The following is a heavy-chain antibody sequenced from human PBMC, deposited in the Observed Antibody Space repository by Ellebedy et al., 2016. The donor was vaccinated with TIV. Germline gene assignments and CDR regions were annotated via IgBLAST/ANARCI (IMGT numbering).Heavy chain of an antibody. V-gene: IGHV1-69*04. CDR2: IIPILGIA. Sequence: SVKVSCXASGGTFSSYAISWVRQAPGQGLEWMGRIIPILGIANYAQKFQGRVTITADKSTSTAYMELSSLRSEDTAVYYCAAPHLTIVGPLEDAFDIWGQGTMVTVSS. J-gene: IGHJ3*02. D-gene: IGHD1-26*01. CDR3: AAPHLTIVGPLEDAFDI. CDR1: GGTFSSYA.